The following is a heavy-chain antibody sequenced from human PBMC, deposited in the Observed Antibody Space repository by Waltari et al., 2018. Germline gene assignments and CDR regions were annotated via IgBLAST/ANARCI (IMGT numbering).Heavy chain of an antibody. J-gene: IGHJ2*01. D-gene: IGHD2-8*01. V-gene: IGHV4-39*01. CDR2: IYYSGST. Sequence: QLQLQESGPGLVKPSETLSLTCVVSGGSIISAAYYWGWVRQPPGKGLEFIGSIYYSGSTYYNPSLKSRVTISVDTSKNQFSLKLSSVTAADTAVYYCARHPAMTIMLWYFDLWGRGTLVTVSS. CDR1: GGSIISAAYY. CDR3: ARHPAMTIMLWYFDL.